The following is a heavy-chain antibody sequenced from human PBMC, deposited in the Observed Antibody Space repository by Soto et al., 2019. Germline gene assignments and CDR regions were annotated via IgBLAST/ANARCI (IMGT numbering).Heavy chain of an antibody. CDR3: AREVVSPATSDAFDI. CDR1: GGSIRSDNFF. D-gene: IGHD1-26*01. Sequence: QVQLQESGPGLVKPSQTLSVTCTVSGGSIRSDNFFWSWVRQHPETGLEWIGYIFDSGTAFYNPYLKSRVTRSVDTSKNQFSLSLISVTAADTAVYYCAREVVSPATSDAFDIWGQGTMVTVSS. J-gene: IGHJ3*02. V-gene: IGHV4-31*03. CDR2: IFDSGTA.